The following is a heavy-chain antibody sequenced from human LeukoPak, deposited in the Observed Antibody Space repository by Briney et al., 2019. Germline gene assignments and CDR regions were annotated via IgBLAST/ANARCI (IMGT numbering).Heavy chain of an antibody. V-gene: IGHV4-34*01. CDR1: GGSFSGYY. D-gene: IGHD3-22*01. Sequence: SETLSLTCAVFGGSFSGYYWSWIRQPPGKGLDWIGEINHSGSTNYNPSLKSRVTISVDTSKNQFSLKLSSVTAADTAVYYCARGTYYYDSSGYYYADDYWGQGTLVTVSS. CDR2: INHSGST. J-gene: IGHJ4*02. CDR3: ARGTYYYDSSGYYYADDY.